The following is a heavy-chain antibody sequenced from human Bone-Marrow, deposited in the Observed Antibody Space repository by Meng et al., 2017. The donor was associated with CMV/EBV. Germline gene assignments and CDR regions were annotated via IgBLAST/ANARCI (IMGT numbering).Heavy chain of an antibody. CDR2: IYYSGST. J-gene: IGHJ4*02. D-gene: IGHD2-15*01. CDR1: GGSISSGDHY. V-gene: IGHV4-30-4*08. Sequence: LRLSCTVSGGSISSGDHYWSWIRQPPGKGLEWIGYIYYSGSTYYNPSLKSRLTISVDTSKNQFSLQLRSVTAADTAVYYCARDLLPDIWGQGTLVTFAS. CDR3: ARDLLPDI.